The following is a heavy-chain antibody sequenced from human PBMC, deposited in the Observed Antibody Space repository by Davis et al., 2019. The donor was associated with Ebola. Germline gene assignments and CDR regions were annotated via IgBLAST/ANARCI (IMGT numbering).Heavy chain of an antibody. V-gene: IGHV4-38-2*02. Sequence: PSETLSLTCTVSGYSISSGYFWGWIRQPPGKGLEWIASIFHNGNTYYNPSLKSRVTIFVDTSKNQFFLKLTSVTAADTAVYYCARHGFGQWLVLDYWGQGTLVTVSS. CDR2: IFHNGNT. J-gene: IGHJ4*02. CDR1: GYSISSGYF. CDR3: ARHGFGQWLVLDY. D-gene: IGHD6-19*01.